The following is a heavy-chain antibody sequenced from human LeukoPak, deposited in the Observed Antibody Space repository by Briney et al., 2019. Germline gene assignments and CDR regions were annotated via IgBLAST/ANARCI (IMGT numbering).Heavy chain of an antibody. CDR1: GFTFSSYS. D-gene: IGHD2-2*02. CDR3: ARDPPERYCSSTSCYTRLPLDY. CDR2: ISSSSSYI. V-gene: IGHV3-21*01. Sequence: GGSLRLSCAASGFTFSSYSMNWVRQAPGKGLEWVSSISSSSSYIYYADSVRGRFTISRDNAKNSLYLQMNSLRAEDTAVYYCARDPPERYCSSTSCYTRLPLDYWGQGTLVTVSS. J-gene: IGHJ4*02.